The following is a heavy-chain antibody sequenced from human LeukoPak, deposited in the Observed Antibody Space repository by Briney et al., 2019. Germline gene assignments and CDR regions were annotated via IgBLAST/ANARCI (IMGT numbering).Heavy chain of an antibody. D-gene: IGHD2-8*01. Sequence: GASVKVSCKVSGYTLTSYYMHWVRQAPGQGLEWMGIINPSGGSTSSAQKFQGRVTMTRDTSTSTAYMELSSLRSDDTAVYYCARKLVSGYYYGMDVWGQGTTVTVSS. J-gene: IGHJ6*02. CDR1: GYTLTSYY. CDR2: INPSGGST. V-gene: IGHV1-46*01. CDR3: ARKLVSGYYYGMDV.